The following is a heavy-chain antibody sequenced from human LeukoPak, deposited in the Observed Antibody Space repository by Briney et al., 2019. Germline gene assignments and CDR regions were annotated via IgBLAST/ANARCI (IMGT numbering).Heavy chain of an antibody. CDR3: VKDSVTAHYFDY. CDR1: GFTFSSYA. CDR2: ISVNGGTT. V-gene: IGHV3-23*01. D-gene: IGHD2-21*02. Sequence: GSLRLSCAASGFTFSSYAMSWVRQAPGKGLEWVSVISVNGGTTHYADSVKGRFTISRDNSKNTLYLQMNSLRAEDTAVYYCVKDSVTAHYFDYWGQGTLVTVSS. J-gene: IGHJ4*02.